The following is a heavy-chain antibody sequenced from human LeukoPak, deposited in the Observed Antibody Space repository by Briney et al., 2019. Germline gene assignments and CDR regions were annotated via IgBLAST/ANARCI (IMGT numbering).Heavy chain of an antibody. J-gene: IGHJ4*02. V-gene: IGHV4-4*07. Sequence: SETLSLTCTVSGGSIRSYYWSWIRQPAGKGLEWIGRIYTSGSTNYNPSLKSRVTMSVDTSKNQFSLKLSSVTAADTAVYYCARKAYSSGWYGGGTFDYWGQGTLVTVSS. CDR3: ARKAYSSGWYGGGTFDY. CDR1: GGSIRSYY. D-gene: IGHD6-19*01. CDR2: IYTSGST.